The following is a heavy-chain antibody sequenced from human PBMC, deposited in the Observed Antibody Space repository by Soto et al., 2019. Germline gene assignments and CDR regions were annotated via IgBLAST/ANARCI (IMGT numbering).Heavy chain of an antibody. CDR1: GKSFDNFA. CDR3: ARAKYDYIWGSYHPFDQ. D-gene: IGHD3-16*02. Sequence: QVQLVQSGAEVKKPGASVRLSCKVSGKSFDNFAVHWVRQTPGQSPEWMGRINVGDDKTKYSEKFQGRVIVAYDTSATTGYMELRALSSEDTAVYYCARAKYDYIWGSYHPFDQWAQGAQVTVAS. V-gene: IGHV1-3*01. J-gene: IGHJ4*02. CDR2: INVGDDKT.